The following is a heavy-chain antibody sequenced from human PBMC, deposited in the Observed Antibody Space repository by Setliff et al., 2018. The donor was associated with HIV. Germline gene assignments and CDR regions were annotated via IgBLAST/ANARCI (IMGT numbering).Heavy chain of an antibody. CDR3: AREASIHALDPLGVGARSPGSYYMDV. D-gene: IGHD1-26*01. CDR2: MNPDSGNT. V-gene: IGHV1-8*02. CDR1: GYTFTSFD. J-gene: IGHJ6*03. Sequence: ASVKVSCKTSGYTFTSFDINWVRQATGQGLEWMGWMNPDSGNTGYAQKFQGRVTMTRKTSTSTAFMELISLRSEDTAVYYCAREASIHALDPLGVGARSPGSYYMDVWGKGTTVTVSS.